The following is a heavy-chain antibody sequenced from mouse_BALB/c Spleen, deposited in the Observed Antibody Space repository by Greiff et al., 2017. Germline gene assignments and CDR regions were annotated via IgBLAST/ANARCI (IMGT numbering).Heavy chain of an antibody. J-gene: IGHJ3*01. CDR3: ARDSDYDAPGFAY. Sequence: QVQLQQSGPELVKPGASVKMSCKASGYTFTSYYIHWVKQRPGQGLEWIGWIYPGDGSTKYNEKFKGKTTLTADKSSSTAYMLLSSLTSEDSAIYFCARDSDYDAPGFAYWGQGTLVTVSA. D-gene: IGHD2-4*01. V-gene: IGHV1S56*01. CDR2: IYPGDGST. CDR1: GYTFTSYY.